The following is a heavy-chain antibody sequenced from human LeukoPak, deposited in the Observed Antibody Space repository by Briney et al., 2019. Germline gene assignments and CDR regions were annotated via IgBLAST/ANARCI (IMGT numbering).Heavy chain of an antibody. D-gene: IGHD2-15*01. CDR2: ISYDGSDK. Sequence: GGSLRLSCAASGFTFSSYAIHWVRQAPGKGPEWQALISYDGSDKDYAHSVKGRFTISRDNSKKTLYLQMNSLTAEDTALYHCAREGGHPIDARGAVDYWRQGTLVTVSS. J-gene: IGHJ4*02. CDR3: AREGGHPIDARGAVDY. CDR1: GFTFSSYA. V-gene: IGHV3-30-3*01.